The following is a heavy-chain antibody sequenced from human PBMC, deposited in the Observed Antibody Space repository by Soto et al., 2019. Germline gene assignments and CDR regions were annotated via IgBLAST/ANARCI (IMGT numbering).Heavy chain of an antibody. CDR2: IYWDDDK. D-gene: IGHD3-10*01. J-gene: IGHJ4*02. Sequence: SGPTLVNPTQTLTPTCTFSGFSLSTSGVGVGWIRQPPGKALEWLALIYWDDDKRYSPSLKSRLTITKDTSKNQVVLTMTNMDPVDTATYYCAHAGGYYYGSGSPYDYWGQGTLVTVSS. CDR1: GFSLSTSGVG. CDR3: AHAGGYYYGSGSPYDY. V-gene: IGHV2-5*02.